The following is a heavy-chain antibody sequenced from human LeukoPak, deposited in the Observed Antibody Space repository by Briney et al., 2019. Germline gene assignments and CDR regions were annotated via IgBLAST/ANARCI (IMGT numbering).Heavy chain of an antibody. CDR3: TINYDFWSGPTGAFDI. V-gene: IGHV3-49*04. CDR1: GFTFGDYA. Sequence: GGSLRLSCTASGFTFGDYAMSWVRQAPGKGLEWVGFIRSKAYGGTTEYAASVKGRFTISRDDSKSIAYLQMNSLKTEDTAVYYCTINYDFWSGPTGAFDIWGQGTMVTVSS. CDR2: IRSKAYGGTT. J-gene: IGHJ3*02. D-gene: IGHD3-3*01.